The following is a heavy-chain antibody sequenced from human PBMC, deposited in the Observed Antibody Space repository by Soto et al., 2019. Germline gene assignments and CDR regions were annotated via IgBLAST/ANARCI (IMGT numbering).Heavy chain of an antibody. CDR1: GFTFSSYA. Sequence: GGSLRLSCAASGFTFSSYAMSWVRQAPGTGLEWVSAISGSGGSTYYADSVKGRFTISRDNSKNTLYLQMNSLRAEDTAVYYCATTQTNDIVVVPAAMSSMYYYGMDVWGQGTTGTVSS. CDR2: ISGSGGST. V-gene: IGHV3-23*01. J-gene: IGHJ6*02. CDR3: ATTQTNDIVVVPAAMSSMYYYGMDV. D-gene: IGHD2-2*01.